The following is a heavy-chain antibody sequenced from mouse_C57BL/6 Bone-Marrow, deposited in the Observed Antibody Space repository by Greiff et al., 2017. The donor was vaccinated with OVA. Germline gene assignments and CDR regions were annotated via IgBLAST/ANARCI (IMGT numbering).Heavy chain of an antibody. J-gene: IGHJ4*01. CDR3: ARPNYDPLSYDY. D-gene: IGHD2-4*01. V-gene: IGHV4-1*01. CDR2: INPDSSTI. Sequence: EADGVDFSRYWMSWVRRAPGKGLEWIGEINPDSSTINYAPSLKDKFIISRDNAKNTLYLQMSKVRSEDTALYYCARPNYDPLSYDYWGQGTSVTVSS. CDR1: GVDFSRYW.